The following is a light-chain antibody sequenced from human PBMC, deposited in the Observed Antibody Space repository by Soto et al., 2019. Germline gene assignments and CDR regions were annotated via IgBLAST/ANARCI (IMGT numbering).Light chain of an antibody. CDR3: QQRSNWPPIFT. V-gene: IGKV3-11*01. J-gene: IGKJ3*01. Sequence: EIVLTQSPATLSLSPGERATLSCRASQSVSSYLAWYQQKPGQAPRLLIYDASNMPTGIPARFSGSGSGTDFTLTISSLEPEDFAVYYCQQRSNWPPIFTFGPGTKVDIK. CDR2: DAS. CDR1: QSVSSY.